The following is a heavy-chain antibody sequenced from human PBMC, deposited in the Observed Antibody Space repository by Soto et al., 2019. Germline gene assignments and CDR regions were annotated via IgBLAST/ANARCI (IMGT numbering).Heavy chain of an antibody. Sequence: LRLSCAASGFTFSSYAMSWVRQAPGKGLEWVSAISGSGGSTYYADSVKGRFTISRDNSKNTLYLQMNSLRAEDTAVYYCAKAHYDSSGYYGGFDYWGQGTLVTVSS. CDR1: GFTFSSYA. CDR2: ISGSGGST. D-gene: IGHD3-22*01. CDR3: AKAHYDSSGYYGGFDY. J-gene: IGHJ4*02. V-gene: IGHV3-23*01.